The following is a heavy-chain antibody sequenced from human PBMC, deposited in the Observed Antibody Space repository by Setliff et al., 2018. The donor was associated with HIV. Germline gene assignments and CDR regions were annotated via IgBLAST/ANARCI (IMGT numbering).Heavy chain of an antibody. J-gene: IGHJ1*01. CDR2: IYSGGST. V-gene: IGHV3-53*01. Sequence: PWGSLRLSCAASGFTVSSNYMSWVRQAPGKGLEWVSVIYSGGSTYYADSVKGRFTISRDNSKHTLYLQINSLRAEDTAVYYCVTDIFDANIRASVFFQYCGRGTLVTVSS. D-gene: IGHD3-16*01. CDR1: GFTVSSNY. CDR3: VTDIFDANIRASVFFQY.